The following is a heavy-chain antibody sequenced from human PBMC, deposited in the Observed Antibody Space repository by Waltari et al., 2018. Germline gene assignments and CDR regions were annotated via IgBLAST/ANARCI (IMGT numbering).Heavy chain of an antibody. CDR2: ISGSSGST. CDR3: AKGGINTGVDY. D-gene: IGHD1-20*01. V-gene: IGHV3-23*01. CDR1: GFTFSSYA. Sequence: EVQLLESGGGLVQPGGSLRLSCAASGFTFSSYAMSWVRQAPGKGLEWVSGISGSSGSTYYADSVKGRFTISRDNSTNTLYLQMNSLGAEDTAVYYCAKGGINTGVDYWGQGTLVTVSS. J-gene: IGHJ4*02.